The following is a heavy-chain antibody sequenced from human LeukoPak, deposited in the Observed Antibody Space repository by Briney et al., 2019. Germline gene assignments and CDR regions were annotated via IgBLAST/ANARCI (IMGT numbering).Heavy chain of an antibody. CDR3: AKDHLSSTYYYDSSGYPLDY. J-gene: IGHJ4*02. Sequence: GGSLRLSCAASGFFFSNYWMSWVRQAQGKGLEWVANINLDGNGSFYVDSVKGRFTISRDNSKNTLYLQMNSLRAEDTAVYYCAKDHLSSTYYYDSSGYPLDYWGQGTLVTVSS. CDR1: GFFFSNYW. V-gene: IGHV3-7*03. D-gene: IGHD3-22*01. CDR2: INLDGNGS.